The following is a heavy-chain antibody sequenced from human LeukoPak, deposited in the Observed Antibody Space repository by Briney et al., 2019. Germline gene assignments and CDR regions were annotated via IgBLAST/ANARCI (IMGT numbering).Heavy chain of an antibody. CDR3: ARDPGYNSGSRWYTVLDY. CDR1: AFTFSSYS. Sequence: GGSLRLSCAASAFTFSSYSMNWVRQAPGKGLEWVSSISSSGSYIYYADSVKGRFTISRDNAKNSLYLQMNSLRADDTAVYYCARDPGYNSGSRWYTVLDYWGQGALVTVSS. D-gene: IGHD2-15*01. CDR2: ISSSGSYI. J-gene: IGHJ4*02. V-gene: IGHV3-21*01.